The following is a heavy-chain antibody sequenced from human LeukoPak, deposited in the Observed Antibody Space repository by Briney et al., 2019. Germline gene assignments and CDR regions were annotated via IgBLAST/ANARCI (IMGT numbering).Heavy chain of an antibody. CDR1: GYNFTNYW. V-gene: IGHV5-51*01. D-gene: IGHD2-21*01. J-gene: IGHJ4*02. CDR3: ARRVRGGDYYFHY. Sequence: GESLKISCKGSGYNFTNYWIGWVRQMPGKGLEWMGIIYPGDSDTGYSPSFQGQVTISADKSINTAYLQWSSLKASDSAMYYCARRVRGGDYYFHYWGQGTLVTVSS. CDR2: IYPGDSDT.